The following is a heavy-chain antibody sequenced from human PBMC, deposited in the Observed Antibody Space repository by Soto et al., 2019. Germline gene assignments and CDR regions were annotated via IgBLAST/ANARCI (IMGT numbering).Heavy chain of an antibody. Sequence: PGGSLRLSCAASGFTFSSYAMHWVRQAPGKGLEWVAVISYDGSNKYYADSVKGRFTISRDNSKNTLYLQMNSLRAEDTAVYYCARDSEKSGLVHDYGDYWGQGTLVTVSS. CDR3: ARDSEKSGLVHDYGDY. CDR1: GFTFSSYA. V-gene: IGHV3-30-3*01. D-gene: IGHD2-15*01. J-gene: IGHJ4*02. CDR2: ISYDGSNK.